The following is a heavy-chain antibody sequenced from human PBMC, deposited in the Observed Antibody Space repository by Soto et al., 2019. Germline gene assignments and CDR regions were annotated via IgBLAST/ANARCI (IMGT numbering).Heavy chain of an antibody. D-gene: IGHD2-21*02. CDR1: GFIFSDYA. CDR3: AKDSVPVPYCRDDCFRDF. Sequence: EVQLLESGGGLVQPGGSLRLSCAASGFIFSDYAMSWVRQAPGKGLEWISSVRGRGTSTYYADSVKGRFTISRDNSKNTLYLQMSSLRAEDTAVYYCAKDSVPVPYCRDDCFRDFWGQGTLVTVSS. CDR2: VRGRGTST. J-gene: IGHJ4*02. V-gene: IGHV3-23*01.